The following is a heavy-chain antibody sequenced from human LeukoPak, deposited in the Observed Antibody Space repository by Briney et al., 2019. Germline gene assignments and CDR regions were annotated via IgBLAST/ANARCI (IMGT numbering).Heavy chain of an antibody. CDR2: IYYSGST. V-gene: IGHV4-59*01. J-gene: IGHJ6*02. D-gene: IGHD2-21*02. Sequence: TSETLSLTCTVSGGSISSYYWSWIRQPPGKGLEWIGYIYYSGSTNYNPSLKSRVTISVDTSKNQFSLKLSSVTAADTAVYYCARGHIVVVTAIFYYYYGMDVWGQGTTVTVSS. CDR3: ARGHIVVVTAIFYYYYGMDV. CDR1: GGSISSYY.